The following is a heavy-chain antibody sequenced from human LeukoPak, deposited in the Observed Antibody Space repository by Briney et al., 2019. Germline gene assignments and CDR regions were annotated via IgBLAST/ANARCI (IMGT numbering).Heavy chain of an antibody. D-gene: IGHD3-3*01. CDR2: ISSSSSYI. J-gene: IGHJ4*02. Sequence: GGSLRLSCAASGFTFSSYSMNWVRQAPGKGLEWVSSISSSSSYIYYADSVKGRFTISRDNAKNSLYLQMNSLRAEDTAVYYCARGDYDFGSGYRSLDYWGQGTLVTVSS. V-gene: IGHV3-21*01. CDR1: GFTFSSYS. CDR3: ARGDYDFGSGYRSLDY.